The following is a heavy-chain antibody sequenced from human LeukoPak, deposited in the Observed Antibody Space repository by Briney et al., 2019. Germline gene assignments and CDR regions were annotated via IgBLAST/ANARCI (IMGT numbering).Heavy chain of an antibody. CDR3: ARGPSYYYGSGSYYNIWFDP. CDR2: IIPIFGTA. D-gene: IGHD3-10*01. Sequence: SVKVSCKASGGTFSSYAISWVRQAPGQGLEWMGGIIPIFGTANYAQKFQGRATITADESTSTAYMELSSLRSEDTAVYYCARGPSYYYGSGSYYNIWFDPWGQGTLVTVSS. J-gene: IGHJ5*02. CDR1: GGTFSSYA. V-gene: IGHV1-69*01.